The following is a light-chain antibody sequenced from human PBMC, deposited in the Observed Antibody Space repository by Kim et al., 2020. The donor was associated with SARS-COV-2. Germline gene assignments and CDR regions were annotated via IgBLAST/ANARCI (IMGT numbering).Light chain of an antibody. CDR3: QQYYDWPPLT. V-gene: IGKV3-15*01. J-gene: IGKJ4*01. Sequence: EIVMTQSPATLSVSPGERGTLSCRASQSVGSNLAWYQQKPGQSPRLLIYGASSRASGVPARFTGSGSGTEFTLTISSLQSEDFAVFYCQQYYDWPPLTFGGGTKVEI. CDR1: QSVGSN. CDR2: GAS.